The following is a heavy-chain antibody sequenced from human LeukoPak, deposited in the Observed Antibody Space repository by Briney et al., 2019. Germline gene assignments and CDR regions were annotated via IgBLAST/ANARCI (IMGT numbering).Heavy chain of an antibody. Sequence: ASETLSLTCTVSGDSMSSYYWTWIRQPPGKELEWIGSISYSGSTNYNPSPKSRRTMSIDTSKNQFSLKLNSVTAADTAVYYCARSGLVRGVSTWGQGTLVTVSS. CDR2: ISYSGST. D-gene: IGHD3-10*01. CDR3: ARSGLVRGVST. V-gene: IGHV4-59*01. J-gene: IGHJ4*02. CDR1: GDSMSSYY.